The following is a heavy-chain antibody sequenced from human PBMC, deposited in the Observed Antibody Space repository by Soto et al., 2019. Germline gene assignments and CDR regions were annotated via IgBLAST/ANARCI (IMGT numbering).Heavy chain of an antibody. CDR3: VKEQNLVNGDEAFDV. V-gene: IGHV3-9*01. J-gene: IGHJ3*01. CDR1: GFVFEDHA. D-gene: IGHD2-21*02. CDR2: ISWHSATI. Sequence: EVQLVESGGGLVQPGRSLRLSCAASGFVFEDHAMHWVRQAPGKGLEWVSGISWHSATIDYADSVKGRFTISRDNPKKSLYLQMSSLRPEDTALYYCVKEQNLVNGDEAFDVWGQGTLVTVSS.